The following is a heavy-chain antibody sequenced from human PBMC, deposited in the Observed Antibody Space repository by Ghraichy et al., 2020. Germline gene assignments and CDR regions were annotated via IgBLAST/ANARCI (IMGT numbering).Heavy chain of an antibody. Sequence: SETLSLTCTVSGGSISSSSYYWGWIRQPPGKGLEWIGSIYYSGSTYYNPSLKSRVTISVDTSKNQFSLKLSSVTAADTAVYYCARLPKGFYWYFDLWGRGTLVTVSS. J-gene: IGHJ2*01. CDR2: IYYSGST. V-gene: IGHV4-39*01. CDR1: GGSISSSSYY. CDR3: ARLPKGFYWYFDL.